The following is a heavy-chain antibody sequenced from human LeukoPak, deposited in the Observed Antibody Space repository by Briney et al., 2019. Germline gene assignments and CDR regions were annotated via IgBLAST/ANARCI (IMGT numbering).Heavy chain of an antibody. CDR3: ARGLRGSPAFDG. J-gene: IGHJ4*02. CDR1: GYTFTGYY. CDR2: INPNSGGT. D-gene: IGHD2-2*01. V-gene: IGHV1-2*02. Sequence: GASVKLSCKASGYTFTGYYVHWVRQAHGQGLEWMGWINPNSGGTNYAQKFQGRVTMSRHTSISTAYMELGRLRSDDTAVYYCARGLRGSPAFDGWGQGILVTVSS.